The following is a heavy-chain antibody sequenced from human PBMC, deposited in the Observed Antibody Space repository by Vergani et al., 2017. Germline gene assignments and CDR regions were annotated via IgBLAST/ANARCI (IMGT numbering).Heavy chain of an antibody. CDR2: IIPILGIA. V-gene: IGHV1-69*02. Sequence: QVQLVQSGAEVKKPGSSVKVSCKASVGTFSSYTISWVRQAPGQGLEWMGRIIPILGIANYAQKFQGRVTITADKSTSTAYMELSSRRSEDTAVYYCASAGPSGGWFDPWGQGTLVTVSS. CDR1: VGTFSSYT. D-gene: IGHD1-26*01. CDR3: ASAGPSGGWFDP. J-gene: IGHJ5*02.